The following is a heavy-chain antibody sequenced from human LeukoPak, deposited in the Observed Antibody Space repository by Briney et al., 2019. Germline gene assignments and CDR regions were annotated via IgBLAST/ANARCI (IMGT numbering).Heavy chain of an antibody. Sequence: AGGSLRLSCAASGFTLSSCATSWVRQAPGKGLEWVSAISASGAYTYYADTVKGRFTISRDTSKNTLYLQMNSLRDEDTAVYYCAKQLDSGNYYPTGDDYWGQGTLVTVSS. CDR2: ISASGAYT. D-gene: IGHD3-10*01. CDR1: GFTLSSCA. V-gene: IGHV3-23*01. J-gene: IGHJ4*02. CDR3: AKQLDSGNYYPTGDDY.